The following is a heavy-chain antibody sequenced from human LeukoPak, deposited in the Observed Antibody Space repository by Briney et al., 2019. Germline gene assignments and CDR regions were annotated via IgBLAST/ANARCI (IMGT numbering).Heavy chain of an antibody. V-gene: IGHV3-64D*09. D-gene: IGHD6-19*01. J-gene: IGHJ4*02. Sequence: GGSLRLSCSASGFTFSNYAMHWVRQAPGKGLEYVSGVSSNGGSKYHADSVKGRFTIPRDNSKKTLYLQMSSLRAEDTAVYYCVKDHGYSSGWYVRGFDYWGQGILVTVSS. CDR3: VKDHGYSSGWYVRGFDY. CDR1: GFTFSNYA. CDR2: VSSNGGSK.